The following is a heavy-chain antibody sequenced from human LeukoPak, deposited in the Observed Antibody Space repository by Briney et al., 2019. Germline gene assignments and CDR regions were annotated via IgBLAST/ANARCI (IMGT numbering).Heavy chain of an antibody. CDR2: IYYSGST. Sequence: SETLSLTCTVSGGSISSSSYYWGWIRQPPGQGLEWIGSIYYSGSTYYNPSLKSPVTISVDTSKNQFSLKLSSVTAADTAVYYCASISGYDAYYWGQGTLVTVSS. CDR3: ASISGYDAYY. V-gene: IGHV4-39*07. CDR1: GGSISSSSYY. D-gene: IGHD5-12*01. J-gene: IGHJ4*02.